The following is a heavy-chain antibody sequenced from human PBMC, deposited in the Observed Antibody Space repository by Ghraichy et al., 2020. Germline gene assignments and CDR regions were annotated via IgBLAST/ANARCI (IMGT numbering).Heavy chain of an antibody. D-gene: IGHD3-3*01. CDR3: AREDYYDFWSGYYTGKGPLDY. Sequence: SETLSLTCTVSGGSISSYYWSWIRQPAGKGLEWIGRIYTSGSTNYNPSLKSRVTMSVDTSKNQFSLKLSSVTAADTAVYYCAREDYYDFWSGYYTGKGPLDYWGQGTLVTVSS. J-gene: IGHJ4*02. CDR1: GGSISSYY. CDR2: IYTSGST. V-gene: IGHV4-4*07.